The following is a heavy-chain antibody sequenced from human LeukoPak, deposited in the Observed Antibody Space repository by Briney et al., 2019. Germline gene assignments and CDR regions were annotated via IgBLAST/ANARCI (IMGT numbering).Heavy chain of an antibody. Sequence: SETLSLTCTVSGGSISSYYWSWIRQPPGKGLEWIGYIYYSGSTNYNPSLKSRVTISVDTSKNQFSLKLSSVTAADTAVYYCARMVVVAATLAWGWFDPWGQGTLVTVSS. V-gene: IGHV4-59*01. D-gene: IGHD2-15*01. CDR1: GGSISSYY. CDR3: ARMVVVAATLAWGWFDP. CDR2: IYYSGST. J-gene: IGHJ5*02.